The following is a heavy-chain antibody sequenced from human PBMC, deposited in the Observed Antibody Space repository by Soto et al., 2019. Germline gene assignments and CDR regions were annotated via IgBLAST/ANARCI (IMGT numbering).Heavy chain of an antibody. Sequence: PGGSLRLSCAASGFTFSDYCMHWVRQAPGKGLEWVAVIWTDGSRQYYADSVKGRLTISRDNSKNTLDLQMNSLRAEDTAVYYCARDSPVDNLLCPDYWGQGTQVTVSS. CDR2: IWTDGSRQ. J-gene: IGHJ4*02. V-gene: IGHV3-33*01. D-gene: IGHD2-2*01. CDR3: ARDSPVDNLLCPDY. CDR1: GFTFSDYC.